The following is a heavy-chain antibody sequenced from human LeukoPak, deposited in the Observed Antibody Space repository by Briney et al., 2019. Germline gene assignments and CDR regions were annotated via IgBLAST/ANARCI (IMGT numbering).Heavy chain of an antibody. D-gene: IGHD5-18*01. J-gene: IGHJ4*02. CDR3: AREVVDTAMVLDY. CDR1: GGTFSSYA. Sequence: SVKVSCKASGGTFSSYAISWVRQAPGQGLEWMGRIIPILGIANYAQKFQGRVTITADKSTSTAYMELSSLRSEDTAVYYCAREVVDTAMVLDYWGQGTLVTVSS. V-gene: IGHV1-69*04. CDR2: IIPILGIA.